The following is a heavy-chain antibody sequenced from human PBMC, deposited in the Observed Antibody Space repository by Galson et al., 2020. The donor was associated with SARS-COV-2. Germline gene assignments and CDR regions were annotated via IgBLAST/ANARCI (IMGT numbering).Heavy chain of an antibody. CDR2: IFHSGYT. D-gene: IGHD2-21*02. CDR3: SRIIVTAYYFSYMDV. V-gene: IGHV4-4*02. CDR1: GGSISSSDW. J-gene: IGHJ6*03. Sequence: GSLRLSCAASGGSISSSDWWGWVRQPPGKGLEWIGEIFHSGYTNYNPSLKSRVTMSVDTSKNQFSLKLSSVTAADTALYYCSRIIVTAYYFSYMDVWGKGTTVTVSS.